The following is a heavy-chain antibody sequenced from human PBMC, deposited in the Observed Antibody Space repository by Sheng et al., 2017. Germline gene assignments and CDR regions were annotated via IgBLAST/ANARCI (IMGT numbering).Heavy chain of an antibody. CDR2: ISSSSSYT. J-gene: IGHJ4*02. V-gene: IGHV3-11*05. D-gene: IGHD3-10*01. CDR3: ARDKTLGYGSGSSPFDY. Sequence: QVQLVESGGGLVKPGGSLRLSCAASGFTFSDYYMSWIRQAPGKGLEWVSYISSSSSYTNYADSVKGRFTISRDNAKNSLYLQMNSLRAEDTAVYYCARDKTLGYGSGSSPFDYWGQGTLVTVSS. CDR1: GFTFSDYY.